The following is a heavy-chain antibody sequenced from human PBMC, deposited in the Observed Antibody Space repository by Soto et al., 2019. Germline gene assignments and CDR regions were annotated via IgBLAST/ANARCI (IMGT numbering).Heavy chain of an antibody. CDR1: GGSISSYY. Sequence: PSETLPLTCTVSGGSISSYYWSWIRQPPGKGLEWIGYIYYSGSTNYNPSLKSRVTISVDTSKNQFSLKLSSVTAADTAVYYCAGVVAATTDYFDYWGQGTLVTVSS. CDR2: IYYSGST. J-gene: IGHJ4*02. V-gene: IGHV4-59*01. D-gene: IGHD2-15*01. CDR3: AGVVAATTDYFDY.